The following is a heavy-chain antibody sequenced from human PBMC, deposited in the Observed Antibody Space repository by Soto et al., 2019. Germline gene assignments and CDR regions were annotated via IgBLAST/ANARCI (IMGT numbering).Heavy chain of an antibody. D-gene: IGHD2-15*01. CDR2: ISSSSSYI. V-gene: IGHV3-21*01. CDR3: ARDPPAYCSGGSCYRHDY. J-gene: IGHJ4*02. Sequence: GGSLRLSCAASGFTFSSYSMNWVRQAPGKGLEWVSSISSSSSYIYYADSVKGRFTISRDNAKNSLYLQMNSLRAEDTAVYYCARDPPAYCSGGSCYRHDYWGQGTLVTVSS. CDR1: GFTFSSYS.